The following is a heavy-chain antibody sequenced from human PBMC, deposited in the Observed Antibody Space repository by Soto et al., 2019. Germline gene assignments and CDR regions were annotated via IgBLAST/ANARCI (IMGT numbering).Heavy chain of an antibody. CDR1: GFSFGDYA. CDR2: ISWNGESI. J-gene: IGHJ4*02. V-gene: IGHV3-9*01. Sequence: EVQLVESGGGLVQPGTSLRLSCAASGFSFGDYAMQWVRQVPGKGLEWVSSISWNGESIGYADSVKGRFTISRDNGKKSVYLQMNSLRGEDTALYYCAKDVGSSGWYDGFDSWGQGTLVTVS. CDR3: AKDVGSSGWYDGFDS. D-gene: IGHD6-19*01.